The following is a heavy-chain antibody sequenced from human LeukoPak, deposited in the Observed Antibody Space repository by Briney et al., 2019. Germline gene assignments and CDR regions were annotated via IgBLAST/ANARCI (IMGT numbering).Heavy chain of an antibody. D-gene: IGHD5-12*01. Sequence: GGSLRLSCAASGFTFSAYNMNWVRRTPGKGLEWVSSITTSSSYVFYADSVRGRFTISRDNAENSLYLQMNNLRDEDTAVYYCARDPYSGDYGPYYYYYMDVWGKGTTVTISS. V-gene: IGHV3-21*01. CDR1: GFTFSAYN. CDR2: ITTSSSYV. CDR3: ARDPYSGDYGPYYYYYMDV. J-gene: IGHJ6*03.